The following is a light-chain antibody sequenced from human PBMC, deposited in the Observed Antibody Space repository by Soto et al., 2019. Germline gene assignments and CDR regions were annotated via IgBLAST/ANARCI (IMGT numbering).Light chain of an antibody. Sequence: EIVMTQSPATLSVSPGDRATLSCRASQSVSSDSLAWYQQQPGQAPRLLIYGASTRATGIPARFSGSGSGTEFTLTISSLQSEDFAVYYCQQYNNWPPITFGQGTRLEN. V-gene: IGKV3-15*01. CDR2: GAS. CDR3: QQYNNWPPIT. CDR1: QSVSSD. J-gene: IGKJ5*01.